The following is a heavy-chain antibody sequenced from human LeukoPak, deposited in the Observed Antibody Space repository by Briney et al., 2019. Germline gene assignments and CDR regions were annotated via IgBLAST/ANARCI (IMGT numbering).Heavy chain of an antibody. CDR2: IRGSDDNT. CDR1: GFTFSNYA. CDR3: AKVPYTSSNYYFDY. D-gene: IGHD5-18*01. V-gene: IGHV3-23*01. J-gene: IGHJ4*02. Sequence: GGSLRLSCAASGFTFSNYAMSWVRQAPGKGLEWVSVIRGSDDNTYYADSVRGRFTISRDNSRNTLSLQMNSLRAEDTAVYYCAKVPYTSSNYYFDYWGQGTLVTVSS.